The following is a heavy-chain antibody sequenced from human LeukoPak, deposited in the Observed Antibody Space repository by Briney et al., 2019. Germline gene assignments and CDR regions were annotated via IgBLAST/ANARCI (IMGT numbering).Heavy chain of an antibody. CDR2: IKEDGSEK. CDR3: ARSTHSSSDY. Sequence: PGGSLRLSCAASGLAFSSFWMTWVRQAPGKGLEWVANIKEDGSEKLYVDSVRGRFSISRDNAKNSLYLQMNSLRAEDTAVYYCARSTHSSSDYWGQGTRVTVSS. J-gene: IGHJ4*02. CDR1: GLAFSSFW. V-gene: IGHV3-7*05.